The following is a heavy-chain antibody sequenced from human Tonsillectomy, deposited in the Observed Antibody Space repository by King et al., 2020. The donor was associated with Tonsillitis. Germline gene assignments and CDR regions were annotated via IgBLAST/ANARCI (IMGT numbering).Heavy chain of an antibody. CDR2: ISYDGSNK. CDR3: AKGLGDYGEDY. Sequence: VQLVESGGGVVQPGRSLRLSCAASGFTFSSYGMHWVRQAPGKGLEWVAVISYDGSNKYYADSVKGRFTISRDNSKNTLYLQMNSLRAEDTAVYYCAKGLGDYGEDYWGQGTLVTVSS. D-gene: IGHD4-17*01. CDR1: GFTFSSYG. J-gene: IGHJ4*02. V-gene: IGHV3-30*18.